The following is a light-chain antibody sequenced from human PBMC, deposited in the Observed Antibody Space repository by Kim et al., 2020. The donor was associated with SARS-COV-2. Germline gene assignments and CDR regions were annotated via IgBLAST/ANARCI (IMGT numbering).Light chain of an antibody. V-gene: IGKV1-16*02. CDR3: QQYYSYPIT. J-gene: IGKJ5*01. CDR1: QGIRQY. Sequence: DIQMTQSPSSLSASVGDTVTITCRASQGIRQYLAWFRQKPGKGPESLIYAASSLEGGVPSKFSGHGSGTDFTLTITGLQPEDSATYFCQQYYSYPITFGQGTRLEIK. CDR2: AAS.